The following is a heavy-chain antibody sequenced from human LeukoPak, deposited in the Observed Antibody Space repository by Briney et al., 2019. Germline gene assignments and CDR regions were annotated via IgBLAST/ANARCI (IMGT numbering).Heavy chain of an antibody. D-gene: IGHD3-3*01. CDR1: GYTFSSYY. Sequence: GASVKVSCKASGYTFSSYYIHWVRQAPGQGLEWMGIINPSGGGTTYAQKFKGRVTMTRDTSTTTVYMELRSLRSEDTAVYYCAMGGVVIPPRPNYAFDIWGQGTMVTVSS. J-gene: IGHJ3*02. CDR3: AMGGVVIPPRPNYAFDI. CDR2: INPSGGGT. V-gene: IGHV1-46*01.